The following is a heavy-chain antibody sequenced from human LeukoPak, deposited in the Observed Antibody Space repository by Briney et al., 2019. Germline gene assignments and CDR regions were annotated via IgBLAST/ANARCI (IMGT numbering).Heavy chain of an antibody. CDR1: GFTFSAYA. CDR3: AREQRPYGMDV. Sequence: GGSLRLSCEASGFTFSAYAMTWVRQAPGQGLEWVSSIGSDNKPHYSEYVKGRFAISTDNSTSMLFLLLNSLRAEDTAVYYCAREQRPYGMDVWGQETTVTVSS. D-gene: IGHD6-25*01. J-gene: IGHJ6*02. CDR2: IGSDNKP. V-gene: IGHV3-23*05.